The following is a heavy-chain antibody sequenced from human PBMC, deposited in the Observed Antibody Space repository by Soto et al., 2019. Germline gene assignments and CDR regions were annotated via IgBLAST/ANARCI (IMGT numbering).Heavy chain of an antibody. Sequence: PGGSLRLSCAASGFTVSSNYMSWVRQAPGKGLEWVSIIKSGGNTYYADSVKGRFTISRDSSKNTVYLQMNSLRVEDTAVYYCAREAPNWNYAFDPWGQGTLVTVSS. CDR2: IKSGGNT. CDR3: AREAPNWNYAFDP. J-gene: IGHJ5*02. V-gene: IGHV3-66*01. D-gene: IGHD1-7*01. CDR1: GFTVSSNY.